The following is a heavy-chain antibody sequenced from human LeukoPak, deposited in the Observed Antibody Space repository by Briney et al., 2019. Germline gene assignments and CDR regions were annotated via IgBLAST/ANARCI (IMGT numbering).Heavy chain of an antibody. Sequence: SETLSLTCAVYGGSFSGYYWTWIRQPPGKGLEWIGEINHIGTTKFNPSLKSRITISVDTSKNQFSLKLNSVTAADTAVYYCARGDWLSGYYYLLDYWGQGALVTVSS. CDR1: GGSFSGYY. D-gene: IGHD3-22*01. V-gene: IGHV4-34*01. CDR3: ARGDWLSGYYYLLDY. J-gene: IGHJ4*02. CDR2: INHIGTT.